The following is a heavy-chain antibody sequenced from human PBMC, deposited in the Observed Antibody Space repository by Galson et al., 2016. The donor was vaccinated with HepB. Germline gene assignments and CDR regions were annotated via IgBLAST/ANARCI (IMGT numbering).Heavy chain of an antibody. Sequence: PALVKPTQTLTLTCTVSGFSLNSARMGVSWIRQPPGQALEWLAHMFSNGEKSFSPSLKNRLTIVRDHSKSQVFLNITNMDPVDTATYSCARIRRTTETPGWFDPWGQGTLVTVSS. CDR1: GFSLNSARMG. D-gene: IGHD1-1*01. V-gene: IGHV2-26*01. J-gene: IGHJ5*02. CDR2: MFSNGEK. CDR3: ARIRRTTETPGWFDP.